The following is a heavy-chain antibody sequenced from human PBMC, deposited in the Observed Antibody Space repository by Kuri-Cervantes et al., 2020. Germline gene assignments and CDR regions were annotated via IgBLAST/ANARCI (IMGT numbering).Heavy chain of an antibody. V-gene: IGHV3-30*02. D-gene: IGHD1-26*01. Sequence: GESLKISCAASGFTFSSYGMHWVRQAPGKGLEWVAVIWYDGSNKYYADSVRGRFTISRDNSKNMVFLQMDSLRAEDTALYCCAKDFATHYSRDYWGQGTLVTVSS. CDR2: IWYDGSNK. CDR1: GFTFSSYG. J-gene: IGHJ4*02. CDR3: AKDFATHYSRDY.